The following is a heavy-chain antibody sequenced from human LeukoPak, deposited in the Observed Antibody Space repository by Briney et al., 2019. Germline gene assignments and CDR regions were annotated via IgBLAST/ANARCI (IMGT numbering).Heavy chain of an antibody. J-gene: IGHJ4*02. CDR1: GGSISSGGYY. V-gene: IGHV4-31*03. Sequence: SETLSLTCTLSGGSISSGGYYWSWIRQHPGKGLQWLGYIYYSGSTYYNPSLKSRLTISVDTSKNQFSLKLSSVTAADTAVYYCARDRKNYDSSGYYIDYWGQGTLVTVSS. D-gene: IGHD3-22*01. CDR3: ARDRKNYDSSGYYIDY. CDR2: IYYSGST.